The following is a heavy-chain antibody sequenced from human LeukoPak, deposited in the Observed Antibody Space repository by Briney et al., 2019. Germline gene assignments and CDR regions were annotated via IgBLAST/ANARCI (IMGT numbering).Heavy chain of an antibody. CDR1: GYSFTSYW. D-gene: IGHD3-22*01. CDR3: ARPGNMYYYDSSGYYHDAFDI. V-gene: IGHV5-51*01. Sequence: KSGESLKISCKGSGYSFTSYWIGWVRQMPGKGLEWMGIIYPGDSDTRYSPSFQGQVTISADKSVSTAYLQWSSLKGSDTAMYYCARPGNMYYYDSSGYYHDAFDIWGQGTMVTVSS. J-gene: IGHJ3*02. CDR2: IYPGDSDT.